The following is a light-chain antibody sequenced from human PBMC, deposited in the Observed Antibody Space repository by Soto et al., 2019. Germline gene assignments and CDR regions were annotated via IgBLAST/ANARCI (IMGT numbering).Light chain of an antibody. J-gene: IGKJ5*01. CDR3: QQYAGPPTT. CDR1: QTVSNNY. V-gene: IGKV3-20*01. CDR2: GAS. Sequence: EIVLTQSPGTLSLSSGDRATLSFRASQTVSNNYLAWCQQKPGQAPRVIMYGASRRATGIPDRFSGGGSGTDFTLTISRLEPEDFAVYFCQQYAGPPTTFGQGTRLEI.